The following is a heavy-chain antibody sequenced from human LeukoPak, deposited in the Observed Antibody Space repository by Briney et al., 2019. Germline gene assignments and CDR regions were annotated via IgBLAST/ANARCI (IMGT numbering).Heavy chain of an antibody. CDR2: INPSGGST. D-gene: IGHD2-2*02. J-gene: IGHJ4*02. CDR3: ARGGVLGYCSSTSCFTFDY. Sequence: ASVKVSCKASGYTFTSYYMHWVRQAPGQGLEWMGIINPSGGSTSYAQKFQGRVTMTRDTSTSTVYMELSSLRSEDTAVYYCARGGVLGYCSSTSCFTFDYWGQETLVTVSS. V-gene: IGHV1-46*01. CDR1: GYTFTSYY.